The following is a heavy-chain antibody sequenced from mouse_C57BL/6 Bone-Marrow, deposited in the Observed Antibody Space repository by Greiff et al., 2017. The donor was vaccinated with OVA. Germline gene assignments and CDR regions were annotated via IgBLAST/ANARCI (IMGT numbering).Heavy chain of an antibody. Sequence: VQLQQSGAELMKPGASVKLSCKASGYTFTSYWMHWVKQRPGQGLEWIGMIHPNSGSTNYNEKFKSKATLTVDKSSSTAYMQLSSLTSEDSAVYYCAKLRYYYGSSYGYWGQGTTLTVSS. V-gene: IGHV1-64*01. J-gene: IGHJ2*01. D-gene: IGHD1-1*01. CDR3: AKLRYYYGSSYGY. CDR2: IHPNSGST. CDR1: GYTFTSYW.